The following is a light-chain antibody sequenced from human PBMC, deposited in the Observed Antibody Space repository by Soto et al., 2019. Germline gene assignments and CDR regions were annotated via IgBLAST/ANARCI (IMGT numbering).Light chain of an antibody. V-gene: IGKV3-15*01. CDR2: GAS. J-gene: IGKJ1*01. Sequence: EIVLTQSPATLSVSPGERVTLSCRASQSVDINLAWYQQKPGQAPRLLIYGASTRATDMSGTFSGRGSGTEFTLTISNVRPEDFAVYYCQQYEAVVTFGQGTKVEI. CDR1: QSVDIN. CDR3: QQYEAVVT.